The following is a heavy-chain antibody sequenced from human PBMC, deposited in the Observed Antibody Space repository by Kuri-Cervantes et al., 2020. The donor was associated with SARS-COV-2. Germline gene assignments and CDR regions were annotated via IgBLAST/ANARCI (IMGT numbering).Heavy chain of an antibody. CDR1: GYTFTSYE. J-gene: IGHJ6*02. V-gene: IGHV1-18*01. Sequence: ASVKVSCKASGYTFTSYEINWVRQATGQGLEWMGWISAYNGNTNYAQKLQGRVTMTTDTSTSTAYMELRSLRSDDTAVYYCARDTLVVRSLEWSGKTTTGVYYYYYGMDVWGQGTTVTVSS. CDR2: ISAYNGNT. CDR3: ARDTLVVRSLEWSGKTTTGVYYYYYGMDV. D-gene: IGHD3-3*01.